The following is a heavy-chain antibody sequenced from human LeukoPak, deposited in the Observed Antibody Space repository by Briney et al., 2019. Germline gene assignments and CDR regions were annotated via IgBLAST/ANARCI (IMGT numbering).Heavy chain of an antibody. J-gene: IGHJ4*02. CDR3: TGSYSSSSPFY. D-gene: IGHD6-13*01. V-gene: IGHV3-73*01. CDR1: GFTFSGSA. Sequence: GGSLKLSWAASGFTFSGSAMHWVRQASVKGLEWVGRIRSKANSYATAYAASVKGRFTISRDDSKNTAYLQMNSLKTEDTAVYYCTGSYSSSSPFYWGQGTLVTVSS. CDR2: IRSKANSYAT.